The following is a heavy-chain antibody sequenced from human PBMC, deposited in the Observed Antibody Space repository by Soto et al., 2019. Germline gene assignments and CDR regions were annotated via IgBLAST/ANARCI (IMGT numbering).Heavy chain of an antibody. J-gene: IGHJ3*02. V-gene: IGHV4-31*03. CDR3: AREEHGYRNAFDI. D-gene: IGHD5-12*01. Sequence: QVQLQESGPGLVKPSQTLSLTCTVSGGSISSGGYYWSWIRQHPGKGLEWIGYIYYSGRTYYNPSLKSRVTISVDTSKNQFSLKLSSVTAADTAVYYCAREEHGYRNAFDIWGQGTMVTVSS. CDR2: IYYSGRT. CDR1: GGSISSGGYY.